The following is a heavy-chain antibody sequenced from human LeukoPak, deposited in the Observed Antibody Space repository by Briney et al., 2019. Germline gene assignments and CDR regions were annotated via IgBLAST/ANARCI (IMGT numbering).Heavy chain of an antibody. CDR1: GFSFSGYS. V-gene: IGHV3-48*04. CDR2: ISSSSTTI. D-gene: IGHD3-10*01. J-gene: IGHJ4*02. CDR3: ARGPTLWPLDY. Sequence: GGSLRLSCAASGFSFSGYSMHWVRPAPGKGLEWVSYISSSSTTIYYADSVKGRFTISRDNAKNSLYLQMNSLRAEDTAVYYCARGPTLWPLDYWGQGTLVTVSS.